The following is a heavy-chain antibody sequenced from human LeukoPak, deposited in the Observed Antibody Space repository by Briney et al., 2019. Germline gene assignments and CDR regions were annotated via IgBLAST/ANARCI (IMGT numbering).Heavy chain of an antibody. CDR2: IKSKTDGGTT. Sequence: GGSLRLSCAASGFTFSNAWMSWVRQAPGKGLEWVGRIKSKTDGGTTDYAAPVKGRFTISRDDSKNTLYLQMNSLKTEDTAVYYCTTDLPPQLGIAYWGQGTLVTVSS. J-gene: IGHJ4*02. D-gene: IGHD7-27*01. V-gene: IGHV3-15*01. CDR1: GFTFSNAW. CDR3: TTDLPPQLGIAY.